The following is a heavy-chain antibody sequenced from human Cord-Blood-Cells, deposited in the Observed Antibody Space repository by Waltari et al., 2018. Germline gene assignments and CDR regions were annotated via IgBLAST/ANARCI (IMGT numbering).Heavy chain of an antibody. V-gene: IGHV1-69*09. CDR3: ARRSIAVAGTDY. D-gene: IGHD6-19*01. CDR2: IIPILGIA. Sequence: QVQLVQSGAEVKKPGSSVKVSCKASGGTFSSYAISWVRQAPGQGLAWMGRIIPILGIANYAQKFQGRVTITADKSTSTAYMELSSLRSEDTAVYYCARRSIAVAGTDYWGQGTLVTVSS. J-gene: IGHJ4*02. CDR1: GGTFSSYA.